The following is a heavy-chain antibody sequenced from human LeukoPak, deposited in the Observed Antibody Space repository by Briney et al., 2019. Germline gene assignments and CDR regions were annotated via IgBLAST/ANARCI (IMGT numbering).Heavy chain of an antibody. D-gene: IGHD3-22*01. V-gene: IGHV3-23*01. J-gene: IGHJ4*02. Sequence: PGGSLRLSCAASGFTFSSYAMSWVRQAPGKGLEWVSAISGSGGSTYYADSVKGRLTISRDNSKNTLYLQMNSLRAEDTAVYYCARVLNYYDSSGYLTVLDYWGQGTLVTVSS. CDR2: ISGSGGST. CDR3: ARVLNYYDSSGYLTVLDY. CDR1: GFTFSSYA.